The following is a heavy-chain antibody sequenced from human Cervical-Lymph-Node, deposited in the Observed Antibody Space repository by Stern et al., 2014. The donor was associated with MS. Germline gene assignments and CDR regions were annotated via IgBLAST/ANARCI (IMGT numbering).Heavy chain of an antibody. CDR2: IIPIIGTA. D-gene: IGHD3-22*01. Sequence: QVQMVQSGAEVKKPGSSVKVSCKASGGSFSSYAFNWVRLGPGKGLEWMGGIIPIIGTANYAQKFQGRVTIDADTFTRPVYMELSSLTSEDTAVYYCARDTRHSDTTGSYAFDIWGQGTVVTVSS. J-gene: IGHJ3*02. CDR3: ARDTRHSDTTGSYAFDI. V-gene: IGHV1-69*14. CDR1: GGSFSSYA.